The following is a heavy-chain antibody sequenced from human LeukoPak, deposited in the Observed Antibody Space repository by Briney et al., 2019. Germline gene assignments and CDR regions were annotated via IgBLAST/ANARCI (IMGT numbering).Heavy chain of an antibody. D-gene: IGHD1-26*01. V-gene: IGHV4-59*01. CDR3: ARDVGATPGYFDY. J-gene: IGHJ4*02. CDR2: IYYSGST. Sequence: SETLSLTCTVSGGSISSYYWSWIRQPPGKGLEWIGYIYYSGSTNYNPSLKSRVTISVDTSKNQFSLKLSSVTAADTAVYYCARDVGATPGYFDYWGQGTLVTVSS. CDR1: GGSISSYY.